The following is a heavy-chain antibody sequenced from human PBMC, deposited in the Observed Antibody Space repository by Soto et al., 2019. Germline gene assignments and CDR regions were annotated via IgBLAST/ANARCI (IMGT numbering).Heavy chain of an antibody. V-gene: IGHV1-69*13. Sequence: GASVKVSCKXSGGTFSSYAISWVRQAPGQGLEWMGGIIPIFGTANYAQKFQGRVTITADESTSTAYMELSSLRSEDTAVYYCARDATGIAARPVGFDYWGQGTLVTVSS. CDR1: GGTFSSYA. CDR3: ARDATGIAARPVGFDY. D-gene: IGHD6-6*01. CDR2: IIPIFGTA. J-gene: IGHJ4*02.